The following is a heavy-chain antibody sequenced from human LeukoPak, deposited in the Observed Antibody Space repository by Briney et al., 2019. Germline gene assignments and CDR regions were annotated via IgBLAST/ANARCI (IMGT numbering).Heavy chain of an antibody. CDR2: IYYSGST. CDR3: ARVTYSIFDY. V-gene: IGHV4-59*12. D-gene: IGHD2-21*01. Sequence: PSETLSLTCTVSGGSISSYYWSWIRQPPGKGLEWIGYIYYSGSTNYNPSLKSRVTMSVDTSKNQFSLKLSSVTAADTAVYYCARVTYSIFDYWGQGTLVTVSS. J-gene: IGHJ4*02. CDR1: GGSISSYY.